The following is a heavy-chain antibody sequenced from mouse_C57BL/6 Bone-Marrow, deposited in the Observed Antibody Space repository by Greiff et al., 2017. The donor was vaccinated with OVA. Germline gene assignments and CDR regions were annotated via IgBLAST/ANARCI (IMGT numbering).Heavy chain of an antibody. CDR3: ARYDYDGEGAMDY. CDR2: INPSNGGT. CDR1: GYTFTSYW. J-gene: IGHJ4*01. V-gene: IGHV1-53*01. D-gene: IGHD2-4*01. Sequence: QVQLQQSGTELVKPGASVKLSCKASGYTFTSYWMHWVKQRPGQGLEWIGNINPSNGGTNYNEKFKSKATLTVDKSSSTAYMQLSSLTSEDSAVYYCARYDYDGEGAMDYWGQGTSVTVSS.